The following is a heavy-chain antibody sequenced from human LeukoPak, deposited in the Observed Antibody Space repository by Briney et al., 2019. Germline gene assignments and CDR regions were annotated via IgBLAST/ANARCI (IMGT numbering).Heavy chain of an antibody. D-gene: IGHD3-10*01. CDR1: GRSISNYY. CDR3: ARRAYGSGSFNRYHFDY. V-gene: IGHV4-59*08. J-gene: IGHJ4*02. CDR2: IYSSGST. Sequence: SETLSLTCTVSGRSISNYYWSWIRQPPGKGLEWIGYIYSSGSTSYNPSLKSRVTISVDTSNNQFSLKLNSVTAADTAVYYCARRAYGSGSFNRYHFDYWGQGTLVAVSS.